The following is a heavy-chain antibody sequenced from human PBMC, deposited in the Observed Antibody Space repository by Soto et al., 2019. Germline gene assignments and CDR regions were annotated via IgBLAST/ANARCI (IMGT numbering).Heavy chain of an antibody. Sequence: PSETLSLTCTVSGGSISSSSYYWGWIRQPPGKGLEWIGSIYYSGSTYYNPSLKSRATISVDTSKNQFSLKLSSVTAADTAVYYCARQILYFSSHGRDHDAFDIWGQGTMVTVSS. CDR2: IYYSGST. J-gene: IGHJ3*02. V-gene: IGHV4-39*01. CDR1: GGSISSSSYY. CDR3: ARQILYFSSHGRDHDAFDI. D-gene: IGHD2-8*01.